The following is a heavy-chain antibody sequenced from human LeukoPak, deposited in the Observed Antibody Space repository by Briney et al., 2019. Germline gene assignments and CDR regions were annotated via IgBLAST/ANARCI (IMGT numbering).Heavy chain of an antibody. J-gene: IGHJ3*02. Sequence: SVKVSCKASGGTFSSYAISWVRQAPGQGLEWMGGIIPIFGTANYAQKFQGRVTITRDESTSTAYMELSSLRSEDTAVYYCASRSTGYSSGWYDGDAFDIWGQGTMVTVSS. CDR3: ASRSTGYSSGWYDGDAFDI. CDR1: GGTFSSYA. V-gene: IGHV1-69*05. D-gene: IGHD6-19*01. CDR2: IIPIFGTA.